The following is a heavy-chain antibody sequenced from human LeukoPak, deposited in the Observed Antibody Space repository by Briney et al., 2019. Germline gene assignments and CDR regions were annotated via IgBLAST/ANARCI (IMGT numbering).Heavy chain of an antibody. CDR1: GGSISSYY. CDR3: ARDLHKEGDYGSPRYYYYYMDV. Sequence: PSETLSLTCTVSGGSISSYYWSWIRQPPGKGLEWIGYIYYSGSTNYNPSLKSRVTISVDTSKNQFSLKLSSVTAADTAVYYCARDLHKEGDYGSPRYYYYYMDVWGKGTTVTVSS. CDR2: IYYSGST. V-gene: IGHV4-59*01. J-gene: IGHJ6*03. D-gene: IGHD3-10*01.